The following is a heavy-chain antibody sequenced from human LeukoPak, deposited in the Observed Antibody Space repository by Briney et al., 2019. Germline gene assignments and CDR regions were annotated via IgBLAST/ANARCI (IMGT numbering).Heavy chain of an antibody. Sequence: GGSLRLSCAASGFTVSSNYMSWVRQAPGKGLEWVSVIYSGGSTYYADSVKGRFSISRDNSKNTLYLQMNSLRAEDTAVYYCARVDYGDYGFDYWGQGTLVTVSS. D-gene: IGHD4-17*01. CDR2: IYSGGST. CDR1: GFTVSSNY. J-gene: IGHJ4*02. CDR3: ARVDYGDYGFDY. V-gene: IGHV3-66*01.